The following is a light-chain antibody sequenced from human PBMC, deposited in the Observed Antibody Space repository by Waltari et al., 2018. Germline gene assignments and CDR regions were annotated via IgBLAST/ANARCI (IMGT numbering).Light chain of an antibody. CDR2: RNN. J-gene: IGLJ3*02. Sequence: QSVLTQPPSASGTPGQRVTISCSGSISNLGTNYVYWYQQFPGTAPKLLIQRNNQRPSGVPVRFSGSKAGTSASLAISGLRSEDEADYYCASWDDSLSVGVFGGGTKLTVL. V-gene: IGLV1-47*01. CDR1: ISNLGTNY. CDR3: ASWDDSLSVGV.